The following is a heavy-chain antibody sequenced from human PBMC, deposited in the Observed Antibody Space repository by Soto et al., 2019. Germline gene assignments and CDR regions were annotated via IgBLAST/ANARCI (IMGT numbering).Heavy chain of an antibody. CDR1: GFTFSNYA. J-gene: IGHJ6*02. CDR2: VSYDGSNK. V-gene: IGHV3-30*04. D-gene: IGHD4-17*01. CDR3: ARGGGTTVTSWYYGMDV. Sequence: PGGSLRLSCAASGFTFSNYAMHWVRQAPGKGLEWVAIVSYDGSNKYYADSVKGRFTISRDNSKNTLYLQMNSLRSEDTAVYYCARGGGTTVTSWYYGMDVWGQGTTVTSP.